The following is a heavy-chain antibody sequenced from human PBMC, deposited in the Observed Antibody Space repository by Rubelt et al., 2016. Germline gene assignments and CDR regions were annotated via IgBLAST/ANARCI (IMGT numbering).Heavy chain of an antibody. CDR1: GYTFTSYY. CDR2: INPSVGST. J-gene: IGHJ4*02. Sequence: QVQLVQSGAEVKKPGASVKVSCKASGYTFTSYYMHWVRQAPGQGLEWMGIINPSVGSTSYAQKFQGRGTMTRETSTSTVYMELRSLGSEETAVYYCARSGENSGYWQFDYWGQGTLVTVSS. CDR3: ARSGENSGYWQFDY. D-gene: IGHD5-12*01. V-gene: IGHV1-46*01.